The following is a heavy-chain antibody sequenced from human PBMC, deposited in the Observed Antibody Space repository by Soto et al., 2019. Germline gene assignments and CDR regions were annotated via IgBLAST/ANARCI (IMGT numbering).Heavy chain of an antibody. D-gene: IGHD3-10*01. CDR2: INHSGST. CDR1: GGPFSGYY. J-gene: IGHJ6*02. CDR3: ARFGVELTRDFIYYYYGMDV. Sequence: PSETLSLTCAVYGGPFSGYYWSWIRQPPGKGLEWIGEINHSGSTNYNPSLKSRVTISVDTSKNQFSLKLSSVTAADTAVYYCARFGVELTRDFIYYYYGMDVWGQGTTVTVSS. V-gene: IGHV4-34*01.